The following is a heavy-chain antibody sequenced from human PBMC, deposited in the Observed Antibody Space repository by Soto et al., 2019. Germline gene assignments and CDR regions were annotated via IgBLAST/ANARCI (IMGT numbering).Heavy chain of an antibody. V-gene: IGHV3-30-3*01. CDR3: PKDHAPGRSHPNDGMDV. Sequence: QGQLVESGGGVVQPGRSLRLSCAASGFTFSSYAMHWVRQAPGKGLEWVAATSYDGSDNYYADSVKGRFTISRDNSKNTLYLQMSNVRPKDRAEYYCPKDHAPGRSHPNDGMDVWGQGTTVIVSS. D-gene: IGHD2-15*01. CDR2: TSYDGSDN. J-gene: IGHJ6*02. CDR1: GFTFSSYA.